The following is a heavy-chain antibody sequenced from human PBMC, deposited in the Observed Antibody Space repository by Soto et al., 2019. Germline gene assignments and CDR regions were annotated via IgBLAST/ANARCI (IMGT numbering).Heavy chain of an antibody. D-gene: IGHD2-2*01. CDR3: AKKKGVLTGYCSSTSCNYWYFDL. CDR1: GFTFSSYA. V-gene: IGHV3-23*01. J-gene: IGHJ2*01. Sequence: EVQLLESGGGLVQPGGSLRLSCAASGFTFSSYAMSWVRQAPGKGLEWVSAISGSGGSTYYADSVKGRFTISRDNSKKTLHLQINSLRAEDTAVYYGAKKKGVLTGYCSSTSCNYWYFDLWGRGTLVTVSS. CDR2: ISGSGGST.